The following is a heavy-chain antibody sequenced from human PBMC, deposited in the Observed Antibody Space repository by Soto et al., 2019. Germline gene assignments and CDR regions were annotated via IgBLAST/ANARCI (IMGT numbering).Heavy chain of an antibody. CDR2: IYYSGST. J-gene: IGHJ4*02. CDR1: GGSISSSSYY. CDR3: AGGPRAVADYFDY. D-gene: IGHD6-19*01. Sequence: QLQLQESGPGLVKPSETLSLTCTVSGGSISSSSYYWGWIRQPPGKGLEWIGSIYYSGSTDYNPSLKSRVTISLDTSKNQSPLKLSSVTAADTAVYYCAGGPRAVADYFDYWGQGTLVTVSS. V-gene: IGHV4-39*01.